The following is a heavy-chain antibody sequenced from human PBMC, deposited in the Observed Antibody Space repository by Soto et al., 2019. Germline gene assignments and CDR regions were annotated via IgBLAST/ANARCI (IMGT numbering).Heavy chain of an antibody. V-gene: IGHV3-7*03. CDR1: GFTFSDYW. CDR2: IKFDGSEK. D-gene: IGHD2-2*01. Sequence: GSLRLSCEASGFTFSDYWMSWVRQAPGKGPGWVANIKFDGSEKQYVDSVRGRFTISRDNSRSSLSLQMNSLRAGDTAVYYCVKDGGYCSGSTCYAPRNHYFDSWGQGTLVTVSS. CDR3: VKDGGYCSGSTCYAPRNHYFDS. J-gene: IGHJ4*02.